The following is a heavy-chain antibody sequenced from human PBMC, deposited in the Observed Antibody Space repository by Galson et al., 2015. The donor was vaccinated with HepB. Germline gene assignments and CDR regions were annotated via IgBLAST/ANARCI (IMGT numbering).Heavy chain of an antibody. D-gene: IGHD1-26*01. CDR3: ATAKWELRAFDI. V-gene: IGHV1-24*01. J-gene: IGHJ3*02. Sequence: SVKVSCKVSGYTLTELSMHWVRQAPGKGLEWMGGFDPEDGETIYAQKFQGRVTLTEDTSTDTAYMELSSLRSEDTAVYYCATAKWELRAFDIWGQGTMVTVPS. CDR2: FDPEDGET. CDR1: GYTLTELS.